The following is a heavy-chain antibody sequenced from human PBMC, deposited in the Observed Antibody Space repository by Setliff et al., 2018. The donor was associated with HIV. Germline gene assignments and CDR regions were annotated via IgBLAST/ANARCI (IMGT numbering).Heavy chain of an antibody. CDR1: GGAISSGYYY. J-gene: IGHJ4*02. CDR2: VYYSGNP. D-gene: IGHD2-2*01. CDR3: ARGFDYAQRPPLYYFDY. Sequence: PSETLSLTCTVSGGAISSGYYYWSWIRQHPGNGLEWIGYVYYSGNPFYNPALRGRVTISLDTSKNQFSLKLSSVTAADTAVYYCARGFDYAQRPPLYYFDYWGQGTLVTVSS. V-gene: IGHV4-31*02.